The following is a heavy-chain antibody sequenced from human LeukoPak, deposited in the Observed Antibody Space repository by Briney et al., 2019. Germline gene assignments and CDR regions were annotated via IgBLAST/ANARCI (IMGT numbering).Heavy chain of an antibody. V-gene: IGHV3-33*06. CDR2: IWFDGSNK. CDR1: GFTFSSYG. D-gene: IGHD3-10*01. Sequence: GGSLRRSCAASGFTFSSYGMHWVRQAPGKGMEWVAVIWFDGSNKYYADSVKGRFTISRENSKNTLYLQMNSLRAEDTAVYYCANGYGSGSSFFQHWGQGTLVTVSS. CDR3: ANGYGSGSSFFQH. J-gene: IGHJ1*01.